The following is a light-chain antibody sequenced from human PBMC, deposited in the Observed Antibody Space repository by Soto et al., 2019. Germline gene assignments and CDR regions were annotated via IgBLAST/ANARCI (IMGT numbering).Light chain of an antibody. CDR3: SSYKSSSTGV. Sequence: QSVLTQPASVSGSPGQSITISCTGTSSDVGGYNYVSWYQHHPGKAPKLMIYEVSNRPSGVSNRFSGSKSGNTASLTISGLQAEDEADYYCSSYKSSSTGVFGTGTKLTVL. CDR1: SSDVGGYNY. V-gene: IGLV2-14*01. CDR2: EVS. J-gene: IGLJ1*01.